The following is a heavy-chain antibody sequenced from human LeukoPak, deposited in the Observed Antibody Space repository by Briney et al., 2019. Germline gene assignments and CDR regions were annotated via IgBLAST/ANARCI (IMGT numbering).Heavy chain of an antibody. V-gene: IGHV1-18*01. CDR3: ARDFFVGATRNDY. J-gene: IGHJ4*02. CDR1: GYTFTSYG. Sequence: ASVKVSCKASGYTFTSYGISWVRQAHGQGLEWMGWISAYNGNTNYAQKFQGRVTITADKSTSTTYMELSSLRSEDTAVYYCARDFFVGATRNDYWGQGTLVTVSS. CDR2: ISAYNGNT. D-gene: IGHD1-26*01.